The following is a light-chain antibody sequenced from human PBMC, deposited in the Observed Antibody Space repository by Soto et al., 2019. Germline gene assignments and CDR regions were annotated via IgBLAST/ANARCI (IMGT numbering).Light chain of an antibody. V-gene: IGLV2-23*01. CDR2: ATS. CDR1: SSDVGTYNL. CDR3: TSFARGSTLV. Sequence: QSALTQPAAVSGSPGQSITISCTGTSSDVGTYNLVSWYRQYPGKAPKLMIYATSKRPSGVSNRFSGSKSGDTASLTISGLQAEDEADYYCTSFARGSTLVFGGGTQLTVL. J-gene: IGLJ3*02.